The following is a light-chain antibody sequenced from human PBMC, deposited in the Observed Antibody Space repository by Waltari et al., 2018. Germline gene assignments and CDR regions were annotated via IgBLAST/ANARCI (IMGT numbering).Light chain of an antibody. Sequence: QSVLTQPPSVSAAPGQKVTISCSGSTSNIGNNYVSWYQQLPGTAPKLLIYDNNKRPSGLPERFSGSKSGTSATLGITGLQTGDEADYYCGTWDSSLSVVVFGGGTKLTVL. CDR3: GTWDSSLSVVV. CDR1: TSNIGNNY. J-gene: IGLJ2*01. V-gene: IGLV1-51*01. CDR2: DNN.